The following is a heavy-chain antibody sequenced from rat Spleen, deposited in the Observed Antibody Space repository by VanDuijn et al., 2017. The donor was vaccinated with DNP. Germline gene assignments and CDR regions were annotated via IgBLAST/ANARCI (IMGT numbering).Heavy chain of an antibody. J-gene: IGHJ4*01. D-gene: IGHD1-11*01. V-gene: IGHV5S10*01. CDR1: GVTFSDYN. CDR3: TTFEGRNA. Sequence: EVQLVESGGGLVQPGRSMKLSCAVSGVTFSDYNMAWVRQAPKKGLEWVATITYDGSRTYFRDSVKGRFTISRDIAKSTLYLQMDSLRSEDTATYYCTTFEGRNAWGQGTSVTVSS. CDR2: ITYDGSRT.